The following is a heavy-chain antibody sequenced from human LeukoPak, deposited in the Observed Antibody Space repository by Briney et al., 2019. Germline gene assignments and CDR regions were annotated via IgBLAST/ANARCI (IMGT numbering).Heavy chain of an antibody. CDR1: GFTFSDYS. CDR3: VRDLMGSGSTTAYLYH. D-gene: IGHD2-8*01. J-gene: IGHJ1*01. V-gene: IGHV3-21*01. Sequence: PGGSLRLSCAASGFTFSDYSMNWVRAAPGKGLGWVSSISGRSRHVYYAGSVKGRFNISRDDASNSLYLQMNSLRAEDMAVYFCVRDLMGSGSTTAYLYHWGQGTLVTVSS. CDR2: ISGRSRHV.